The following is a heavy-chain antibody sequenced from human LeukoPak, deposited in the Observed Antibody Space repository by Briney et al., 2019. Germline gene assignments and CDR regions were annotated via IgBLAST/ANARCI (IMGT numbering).Heavy chain of an antibody. CDR1: GFSFSSYE. V-gene: IGHV3-48*03. CDR3: SLLAVASPQDY. J-gene: IGHJ4*02. D-gene: IGHD6-19*01. CDR2: ISSSGSTT. Sequence: GGSLRLSCAASGFSFSSYEMHWFRQAPGKGLEWVSDISSSGSTTYYAYSVRGRFTTSRNNAKNLLYLQMHSLRAEDTAIYYCSLLAVASPQDYWGQGTLVTDSS.